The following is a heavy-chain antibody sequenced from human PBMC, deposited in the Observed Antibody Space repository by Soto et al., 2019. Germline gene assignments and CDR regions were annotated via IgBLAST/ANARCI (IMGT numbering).Heavy chain of an antibody. Sequence: SETLSLTCAVSGGSFTSNNWWTWVRQPPGQGLEWIGEIYRTGSTNYNPSLKSRVTISLDKSENQFSLKVTSLTAADTAVYYFASRDQGTSVDYWGQGTLVTVSS. CDR2: IYRTGST. CDR1: GGSFTSNNW. J-gene: IGHJ4*02. V-gene: IGHV4-4*02. CDR3: ASRDQGTSVDY. D-gene: IGHD1-7*01.